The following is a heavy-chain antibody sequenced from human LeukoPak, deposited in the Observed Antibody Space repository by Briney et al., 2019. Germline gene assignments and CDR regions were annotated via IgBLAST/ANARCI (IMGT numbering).Heavy chain of an antibody. CDR2: IYPGDSDT. CDR3: ARHPSVARYSSSWYVSDY. D-gene: IGHD6-13*01. Sequence: GESLKISCRGSGYNFTNYWIAWVRQMPGKGLEWMGIIYPGDSDTRYSPSFQGQVTISADKSISTAYLQWSSLKASDTAMYYCARHPSVARYSSSWYVSDYWGQGTLVTVSS. V-gene: IGHV5-51*01. J-gene: IGHJ4*02. CDR1: GYNFTNYW.